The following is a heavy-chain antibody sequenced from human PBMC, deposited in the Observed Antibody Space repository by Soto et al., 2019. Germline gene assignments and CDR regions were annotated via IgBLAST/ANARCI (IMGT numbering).Heavy chain of an antibody. CDR2: ISYDGSNK. CDR3: AKDPGAYDSSGLFDY. J-gene: IGHJ4*02. CDR1: GFTFSSYG. V-gene: IGHV3-30*18. Sequence: QVQLVESGRGVVQPGRSLRLSCAASGFTFSSYGMHWVRQAPGKGLEWVAVISYDGSNKYYADSVKGRFTISRDNSKNTLYLQMNSLRAEDTAVYYCAKDPGAYDSSGLFDYWGQGTLVTVSS. D-gene: IGHD3-22*01.